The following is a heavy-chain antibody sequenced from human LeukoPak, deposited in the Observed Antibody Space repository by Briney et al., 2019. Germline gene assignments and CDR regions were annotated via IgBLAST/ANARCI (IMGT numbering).Heavy chain of an antibody. V-gene: IGHV3-11*01. J-gene: IGHJ4*02. CDR1: GFTFSDYY. Sequence: GGSLRLFCAASGFTFSDYYMTWIRQAPGKGLEWVSYISSSGTTIYYADSVKGRFTISRDNAKNSLYLQMNSLRAEDTAVYYCARGDCISTSCSSGHFAYWGQGTLVTVSS. CDR2: ISSSGTTI. CDR3: ARGDCISTSCSSGHFAY. D-gene: IGHD2-2*01.